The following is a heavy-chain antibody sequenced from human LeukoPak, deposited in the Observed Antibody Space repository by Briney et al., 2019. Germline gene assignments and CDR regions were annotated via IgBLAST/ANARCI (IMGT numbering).Heavy chain of an antibody. D-gene: IGHD3-3*01. CDR3: ARARITIFGVVITRDNWFDP. J-gene: IGHJ5*02. V-gene: IGHV4-34*01. CDR2: INHSGST. Sequence: SETLSLTCAVYGGSFSGYYWSWIRQPPGKGLEWIGEINHSGSTNYNPSLKSRDTISVDTSKNQFSLKLSSVTAADTAVYYCARARITIFGVVITRDNWFDPWAREPWSPSPQ. CDR1: GGSFSGYY.